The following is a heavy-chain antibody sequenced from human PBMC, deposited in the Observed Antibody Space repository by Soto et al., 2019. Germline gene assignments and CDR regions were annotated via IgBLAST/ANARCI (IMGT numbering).Heavy chain of an antibody. CDR1: GGSISSGGYS. V-gene: IGHV4-30-2*01. CDR3: ARVSGSYYYGMDV. J-gene: IGHJ6*02. D-gene: IGHD1-26*01. CDR2: MYHSGST. Sequence: SETLSLTCAVSGGSISSGGYSWSWIRQPPGKGLEWIGYMYHSGSTYYNPSLKSRVTISIDRSKNQLSLKLSSVTAADTAVYYCARVSGSYYYGMDVWGQGTTVTVSS.